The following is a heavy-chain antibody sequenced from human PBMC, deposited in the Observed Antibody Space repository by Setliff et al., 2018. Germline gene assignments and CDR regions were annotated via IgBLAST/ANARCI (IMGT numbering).Heavy chain of an antibody. Sequence: ASVKVSCKASGFTFKTYSFSWIRQAPGQGLEWVGWISGYNGNTIYAQNFQGRVTMTTDASTNTAYMELRSLGSDDTAVHYCATFRGYTYGYDYWGQGTLVTVSS. D-gene: IGHD5-18*01. J-gene: IGHJ4*02. CDR2: ISGYNGNT. V-gene: IGHV1-18*01. CDR1: GFTFKTYS. CDR3: ATFRGYTYGYDY.